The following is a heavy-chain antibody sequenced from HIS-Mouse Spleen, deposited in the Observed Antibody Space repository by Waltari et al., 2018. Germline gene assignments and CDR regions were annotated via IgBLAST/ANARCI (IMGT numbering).Heavy chain of an antibody. J-gene: IGHJ4*02. CDR1: GFTFSSYA. CDR3: ARDLSYYDSSGYDY. V-gene: IGHV3-30-3*01. Sequence: QVQLVESGGGVVQPGRSLRLSCAASGFTFSSYAMHWVRQAPGKGLEWVAVLSYDGSNKYYADSVKGRFTISRDNSKNTLYLQMNSLRAEDTAVYYCARDLSYYDSSGYDYWGQGTLVTVSS. D-gene: IGHD3-22*01. CDR2: LSYDGSNK.